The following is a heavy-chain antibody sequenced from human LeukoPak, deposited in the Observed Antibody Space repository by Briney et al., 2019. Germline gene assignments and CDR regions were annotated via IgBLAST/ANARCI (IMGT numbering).Heavy chain of an antibody. Sequence: SETLSLTCAVYGGSFSGSYWSWIRQPPGKGLEWIGEINHSGSTNYNPSLKSRVTISVDTSKNQFSLKLSSVTAADTAVYYCAREFPGSGSSYFDYWGQGTLVTVSS. CDR2: INHSGST. D-gene: IGHD3-10*01. CDR1: GGSFSGSY. V-gene: IGHV4-34*01. CDR3: AREFPGSGSSYFDY. J-gene: IGHJ4*02.